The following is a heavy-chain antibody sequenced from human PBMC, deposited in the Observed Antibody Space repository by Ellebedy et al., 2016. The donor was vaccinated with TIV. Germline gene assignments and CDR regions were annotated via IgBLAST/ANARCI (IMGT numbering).Heavy chain of an antibody. V-gene: IGHV3-7*01. D-gene: IGHD4-17*01. CDR2: IRQDGSEK. CDR3: ATDGSYGDYLSPTHAFVI. Sequence: GESLKISCGASGFSFSSYWMSWVRQAPGKGLEWVANIRQDGSEKYYVDSVKGRFTISRDNAKNSLYLHLNSLRAEDTAMYCCATDGSYGDYLSPTHAFVIWGQGTMVTVSS. J-gene: IGHJ3*02. CDR1: GFSFSSYW.